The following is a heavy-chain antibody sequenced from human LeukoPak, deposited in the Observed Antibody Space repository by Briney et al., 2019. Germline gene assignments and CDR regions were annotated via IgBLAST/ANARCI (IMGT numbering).Heavy chain of an antibody. CDR1: GGTFSSYA. CDR3: ARGIGDYVWGRYRYTHFDY. J-gene: IGHJ4*02. V-gene: IGHV1-69*01. CDR2: IIPIFGTA. D-gene: IGHD3-16*02. Sequence: GASVKVSCKAAGGTFSSYAISWVRQAPGQGLEWMGGIIPIFGTANYAQKFQGRVTITADESTSTAYMELSSLRSEDTAVYYCARGIGDYVWGRYRYTHFDYWGQGTLVTVSS.